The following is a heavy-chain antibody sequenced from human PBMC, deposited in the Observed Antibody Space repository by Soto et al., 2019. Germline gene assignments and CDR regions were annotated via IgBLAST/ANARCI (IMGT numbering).Heavy chain of an antibody. CDR2: IVVGSGNT. CDR1: GFTFTSSA. CDR3: AYCSGGSCYYYGMDV. Sequence: SVKVSCKASGFTFTSSAVQWVRQARGQRLEWIGWIVVGSGNTNYAQKFQERVTITRDMSTSTAYMELSSLRSEDTAVYYCAYCSGGSCYYYGMDVWGQGTTVTVSS. J-gene: IGHJ6*02. V-gene: IGHV1-58*01. D-gene: IGHD2-15*01.